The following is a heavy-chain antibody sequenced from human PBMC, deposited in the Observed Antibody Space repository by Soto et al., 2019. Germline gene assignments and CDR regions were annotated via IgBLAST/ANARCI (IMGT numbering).Heavy chain of an antibody. J-gene: IGHJ4*02. CDR1: GFTFNSHT. CDR2: ISDSSNTI. Sequence: EVQLVESGGGLVQPGGSLRLSCAASGFTFNSHTMNWVRQAPGKGLEWLSFISDSSNTIYYADSVKGRFTISRDNTKXXXXXXMNXXRXEDTAVYYCTRELGYWGQGTLVTVSA. V-gene: IGHV3-48*04. CDR3: TRELGY.